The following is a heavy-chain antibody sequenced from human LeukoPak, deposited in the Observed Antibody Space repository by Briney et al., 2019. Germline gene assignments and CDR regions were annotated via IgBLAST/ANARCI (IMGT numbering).Heavy chain of an antibody. J-gene: IGHJ5*02. CDR2: ISSSTSTI. V-gene: IGHV3-48*01. D-gene: IGHD2-15*01. CDR1: GFTFSTYS. Sequence: GGSLRLSCAASGFTFSTYSMNWVRQAPGKGLEWVSYISSSTSTIYYADSVKGRFTISRDNAKNSLYLQMNSLRAEDTAVYYCARVPPYDSINRFARWGQGTLVTVSS. CDR3: ARVPPYDSINRFAR.